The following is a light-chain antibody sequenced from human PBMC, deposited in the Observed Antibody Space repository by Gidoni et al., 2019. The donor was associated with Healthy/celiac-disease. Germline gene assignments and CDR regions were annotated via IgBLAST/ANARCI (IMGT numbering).Light chain of an antibody. V-gene: IGLV1-40*01. CDR2: GNS. CDR3: QSYDSSLSGPVV. Sequence: QTVLTQPPSVSGAPGQRVPIPCTGSSSTIGAGYDVHWYQQLPGTAPKLLIYGNSNRPSGVPDRFSGSKSGTSASLAITGLQAEDEADYYCQSYDSSLSGPVVFGGGTKLTVL. J-gene: IGLJ2*01. CDR1: SSTIGAGYD.